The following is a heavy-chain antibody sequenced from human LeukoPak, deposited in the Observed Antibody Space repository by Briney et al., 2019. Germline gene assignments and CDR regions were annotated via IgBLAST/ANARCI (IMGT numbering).Heavy chain of an antibody. V-gene: IGHV4-59*12. CDR1: GGSISSYY. CDR2: INYSGST. CDR3: ARVSSGWYLVDY. Sequence: SETLSLTCTVSGGSISSYYWSWIRQPPGKGLEWIGYINYSGSTNYNPSLKSRVTISVDTSKNQFSLKLSSVTAADTAVYYCARVSSGWYLVDYWGQGTLVTVSS. D-gene: IGHD6-19*01. J-gene: IGHJ4*02.